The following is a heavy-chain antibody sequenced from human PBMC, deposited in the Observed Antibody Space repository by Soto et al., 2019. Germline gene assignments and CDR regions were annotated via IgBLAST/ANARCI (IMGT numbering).Heavy chain of an antibody. CDR3: ARPLYYYDSSGYYVTSEYFQH. D-gene: IGHD3-22*01. V-gene: IGHV1-69*06. CDR1: GGTFSNYA. Sequence: QVQLVQSGAEVKKPGSSVKVSCKASGGTFSNYAISWVRQAPGQGLEWMGGIIPSFGTANYAQNFQDRDTITADKSTSTAYLELRSLRSEDTAVYYCARPLYYYDSSGYYVTSEYFQHWGQGTLVTVSS. J-gene: IGHJ1*01. CDR2: IIPSFGTA.